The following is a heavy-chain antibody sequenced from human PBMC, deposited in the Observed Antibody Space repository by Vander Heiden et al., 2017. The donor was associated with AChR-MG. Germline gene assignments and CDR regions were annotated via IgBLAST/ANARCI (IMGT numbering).Heavy chain of an antibody. CDR1: GFTFSSYW. J-gene: IGHJ3*02. D-gene: IGHD3-22*01. CDR2: IKQDGSEK. Sequence: EVQLVESGGGLVQPGGSLRLSCAASGFTFSSYWMSWVRQAPGKGLEWVANIKQDGSEKYYVDSVKGRFTISRDNAKNSLYLQMNSLRAEDTAVYYCARAGSYYDSSGYYFHDAFDIWGQGTMVTVSS. CDR3: ARAGSYYDSSGYYFHDAFDI. V-gene: IGHV3-7*03.